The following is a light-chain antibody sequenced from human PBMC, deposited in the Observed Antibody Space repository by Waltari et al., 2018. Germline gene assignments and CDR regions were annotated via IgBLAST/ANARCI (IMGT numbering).Light chain of an antibody. CDR2: EAS. CDR1: QSVSNF. J-gene: IGKJ4*01. Sequence: EIVLTQSPATLSLSPGERATLSCRASQSVSNFLAWYQQKPGQAPRLLIYEASKRATGIPARFSGSGSGTDFTLTISSLEPEDFAVYYCQQRANWPPLTLGGGTKVEIK. CDR3: QQRANWPPLT. V-gene: IGKV3-11*01.